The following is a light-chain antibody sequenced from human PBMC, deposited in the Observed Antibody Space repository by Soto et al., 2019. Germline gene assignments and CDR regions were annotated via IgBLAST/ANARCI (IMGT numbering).Light chain of an antibody. CDR3: KKYNRYPPTA. V-gene: IGKV1-5*03. J-gene: IGKJ1*01. CDR2: QAS. CDR1: QSISSW. Sequence: DIQMTQSPSTLSASVGDRVTITCRASQSISSWLAWYQQKPEKAPKLLIYQASSLESGVPSRFSGSPTGTEFTLAMTSSQHDDFASYDCKKYNRYPPTAFGNRNKVEIK.